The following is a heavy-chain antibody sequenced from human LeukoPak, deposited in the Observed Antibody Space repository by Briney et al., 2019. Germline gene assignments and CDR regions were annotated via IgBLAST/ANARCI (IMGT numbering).Heavy chain of an antibody. V-gene: IGHV3-23*01. CDR1: GFTVSDNY. Sequence: GGSLRLSCAAFGFTVSDNYMGWVRQAPGKGLEWISGISGSGASTYYADSVKGRFTISRDDSRNTLYLQMNSLRGDDTAVYYCAKDVGKWESLHFFDYWGQGTLVTVSS. J-gene: IGHJ4*02. CDR3: AKDVGKWESLHFFDY. CDR2: ISGSGAST. D-gene: IGHD1-26*01.